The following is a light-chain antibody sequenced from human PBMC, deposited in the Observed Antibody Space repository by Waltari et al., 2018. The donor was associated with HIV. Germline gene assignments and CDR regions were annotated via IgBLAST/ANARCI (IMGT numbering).Light chain of an antibody. J-gene: IGKJ4*01. Sequence: DIQMSQSPSSLSASVGGRVSISCRSSPNINSYLNWYQQKPGRAPQLLVYGALNLSTWAPRRFSGSGSGTDFTLTITSLQPEDVSTYFCQQSYSLPVTFGGGTKVEV. CDR3: QQSYSLPVT. CDR1: PNINSY. CDR2: GAL. V-gene: IGKV1-39*01.